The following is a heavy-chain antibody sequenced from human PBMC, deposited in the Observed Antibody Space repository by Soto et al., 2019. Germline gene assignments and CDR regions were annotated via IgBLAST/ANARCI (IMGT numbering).Heavy chain of an antibody. Sequence: PGGSLRLSCEGSGFTFTNYAMSWVRQAPGKGLEWVSGISGSGAATYYADSVKGRFTISRDNSKKTLYLQMDSLRAEDTARYFCAKDLQQFVVVLWFDPWGQGTLVTVSS. J-gene: IGHJ5*02. CDR1: GFTFTNYA. D-gene: IGHD2-2*01. CDR2: ISGSGAAT. V-gene: IGHV3-23*01. CDR3: AKDLQQFVVVLWFDP.